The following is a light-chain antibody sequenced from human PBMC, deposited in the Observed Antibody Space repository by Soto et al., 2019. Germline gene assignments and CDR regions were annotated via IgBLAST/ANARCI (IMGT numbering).Light chain of an antibody. V-gene: IGKV3-11*01. CDR1: QSISSY. CDR2: DAS. J-gene: IGKJ4*01. Sequence: EIVLTQSTATLSLSPGERATLSCRASQSISSYLTWYQQKPGQAPRLLIYDASNRATGIPARFSGSGSGTDFTLTISSLEPEDFGVYYCQQRSDWPSTFGGGTKVEIK. CDR3: QQRSDWPST.